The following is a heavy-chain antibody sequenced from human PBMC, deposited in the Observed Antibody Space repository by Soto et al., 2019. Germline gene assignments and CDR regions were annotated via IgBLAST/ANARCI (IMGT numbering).Heavy chain of an antibody. CDR3: AKGTTVTTHTKFDY. V-gene: IGHV3-23*01. D-gene: IGHD4-17*01. CDR2: FGGSGGST. Sequence: HPGGSLRLSCAASGFTFSSYAMSWVRQAPGKGLEWVSAFGGSGGSTYYADSVRGRFTISRDNSKNTLYLQMSSLRAEDTALYYCAKGTTVTTHTKFDYWGQGTLVTVSS. CDR1: GFTFSSYA. J-gene: IGHJ4*02.